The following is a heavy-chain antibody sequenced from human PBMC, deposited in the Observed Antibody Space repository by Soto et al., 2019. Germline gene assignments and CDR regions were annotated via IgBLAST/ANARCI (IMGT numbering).Heavy chain of an antibody. CDR3: AREFPSTYWFDP. D-gene: IGHD3-16*01. Sequence: RASVKFSCKTSGYPFINFYVHWVRQAPGQGLEWLGNINPRADSTVYAPKFEDRVSMTRDTSTSTVHMELSSLTSDDTAMYYCAREFPSTYWFDPWGHGTLVTVSS. CDR1: GYPFINFY. CDR2: INPRADST. V-gene: IGHV1-46*01. J-gene: IGHJ5*02.